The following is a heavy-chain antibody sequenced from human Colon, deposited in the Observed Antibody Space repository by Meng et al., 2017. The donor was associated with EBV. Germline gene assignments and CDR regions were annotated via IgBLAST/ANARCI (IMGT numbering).Heavy chain of an antibody. CDR2: IDDSGNI. D-gene: IGHD3-22*01. Sequence: QVQPQERGAGLLRPSVTLFLPCTVYGGPFSGFYWTWIRQSPGKGLEWIGEIDDSGNIIYNPSLKSRVTISGDTSKNQFSLNVSSVTAADTAVYYCARSRWLLLQLWGQGTLVTVSS. CDR1: GGPFSGFY. J-gene: IGHJ4*02. V-gene: IGHV4-34*01. CDR3: ARSRWLLLQL.